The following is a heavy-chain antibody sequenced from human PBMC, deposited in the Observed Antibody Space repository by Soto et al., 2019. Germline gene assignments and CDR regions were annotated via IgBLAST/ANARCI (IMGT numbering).Heavy chain of an antibody. Sequence: SETLSLTCTVSGGSISSGGYYWSWIRQHPGKGLEWIGYIYYSGSTYYNPSLKSRVTISVDTSKNQFSLKLSSVTAADTAVYYCARAPVLRYFDWSPIDYWGQGTLVTVSS. CDR1: GGSISSGGYY. CDR2: IYYSGST. V-gene: IGHV4-31*03. J-gene: IGHJ4*02. D-gene: IGHD3-9*01. CDR3: ARAPVLRYFDWSPIDY.